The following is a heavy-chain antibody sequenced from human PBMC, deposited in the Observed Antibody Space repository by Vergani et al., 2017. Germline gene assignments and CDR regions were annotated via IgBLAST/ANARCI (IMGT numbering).Heavy chain of an antibody. CDR3: ARRTGQQLDY. D-gene: IGHD6-13*01. Sequence: QVQLVESGGGVVQPVRSLRLSCAASGFTFSSYGMHWVRQAPGKGLEWVAVIWYDGSNKYYADSVKGRFTISRDKSKNTLYLQMNSLRAEDTAVYYCARRTGQQLDYWGQGTLVTVSS. V-gene: IGHV3-33*01. CDR1: GFTFSSYG. CDR2: IWYDGSNK. J-gene: IGHJ4*02.